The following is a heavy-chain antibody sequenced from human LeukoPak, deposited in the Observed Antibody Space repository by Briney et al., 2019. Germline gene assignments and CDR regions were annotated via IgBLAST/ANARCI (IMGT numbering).Heavy chain of an antibody. Sequence: SETLSLTCTVSGDSINNNNYYWGWIRQPPGEGLEWIGNIYYNGRTYYSPSLKSRGTISVDRSKNQFSLKLSSVTAADTAVYYCARSFVHYDAFDLWGQGTMVTVSS. D-gene: IGHD1-26*01. V-gene: IGHV4-39*07. CDR1: GDSINNNNYY. CDR2: IYYNGRT. J-gene: IGHJ3*01. CDR3: ARSFVHYDAFDL.